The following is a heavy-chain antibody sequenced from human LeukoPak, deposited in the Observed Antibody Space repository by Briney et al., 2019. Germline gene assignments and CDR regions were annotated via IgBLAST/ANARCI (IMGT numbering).Heavy chain of an antibody. V-gene: IGHV4-4*07. CDR3: AREYCSSTSCHPDY. CDR2: IYTSGST. J-gene: IGHJ4*02. CDR1: GGSITTYY. D-gene: IGHD2-2*01. Sequence: PSETLSLTCTVSGGSITTYYWSWIRQPAGKGLEWIGRIYTSGSTNYNPSLKSRVTISVDTSKNQFSLKLSSVTAADTAVYYCAREYCSSTSCHPDYWGQGTLVTVSS.